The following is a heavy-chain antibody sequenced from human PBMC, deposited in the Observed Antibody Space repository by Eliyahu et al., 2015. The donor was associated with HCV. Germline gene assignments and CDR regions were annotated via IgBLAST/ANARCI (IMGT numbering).Heavy chain of an antibody. CDR2: TSVDGSKS. Sequence: QVQLVQFGGGVVXPGGSLXLSXAASGFIFRNFGXHWVRQVPGKGLEWLAVTSVDGSKSQYVDSVXGRFTVSRDNSKNTLFLQLSNLNIEDTATYYCTKPLGGNLGFDGWGQGSLVTVSS. J-gene: IGHJ4*02. CDR1: GFIFRNFG. V-gene: IGHV3-30*18. CDR3: TKPLGGNLGFDG. D-gene: IGHD4-23*01.